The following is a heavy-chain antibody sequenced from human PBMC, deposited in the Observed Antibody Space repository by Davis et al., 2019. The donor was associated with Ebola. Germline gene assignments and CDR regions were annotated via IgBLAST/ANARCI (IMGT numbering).Heavy chain of an antibody. Sequence: GESLKISCAASGFTVSSNYMSWVRQAPGKGLEWVSVIYSGGSTYYADSVKGRFTISRDNAKNSLYLQMNSLRAEDTAVYYCALAAGVDYWGQGTLVTVSS. CDR3: ALAAGVDY. CDR1: GFTVSSNY. D-gene: IGHD6-13*01. V-gene: IGHV3-66*01. J-gene: IGHJ4*02. CDR2: IYSGGST.